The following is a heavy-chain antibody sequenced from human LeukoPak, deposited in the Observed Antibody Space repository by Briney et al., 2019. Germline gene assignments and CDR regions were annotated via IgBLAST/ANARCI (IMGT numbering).Heavy chain of an antibody. Sequence: SVKVSCKASGGTFSSYAISWVRQAPAQGLEWMGGIIPIFGTANYAQKFQGRVTITADKSTSTAYMELSSLRSEDTAVYYCARGLDDDFWSYYYYYMDVWGKGTTVTVSS. CDR2: IIPIFGTA. J-gene: IGHJ6*03. CDR1: GGTFSSYA. V-gene: IGHV1-69*06. CDR3: ARGLDDDFWSYYYYYMDV. D-gene: IGHD3-3*01.